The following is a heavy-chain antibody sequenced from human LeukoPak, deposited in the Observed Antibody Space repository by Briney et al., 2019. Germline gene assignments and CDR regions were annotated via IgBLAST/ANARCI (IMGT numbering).Heavy chain of an antibody. J-gene: IGHJ5*02. D-gene: IGHD2-15*01. V-gene: IGHV4-31*03. CDR3: ARVGYCTGGGCYGLAP. CDR1: GGSISSRDYY. CDR2: VSYSGNT. Sequence: SQTLSLTCTVSGGSISSRDYYWSWIRQPPGKGLEWIGYVSYSGNTYYNPSLKSRVTISIDTSKSQFSLKLSSVTAADTAVYYCARVGYCTGGGCYGLAPWGQGTLVTVSS.